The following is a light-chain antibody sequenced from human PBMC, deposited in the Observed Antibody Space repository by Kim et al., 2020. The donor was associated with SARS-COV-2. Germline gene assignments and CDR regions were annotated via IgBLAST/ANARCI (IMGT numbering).Light chain of an antibody. V-gene: IGLV1-47*01. J-gene: IGLJ1*01. CDR1: SSNIGSNY. CDR2: RNK. Sequence: GQRVTISCSGSSSNIGSNYVYWYQQLPGTAPKLLIYRNKQRPSGVPDRFSGSKSGTSASLAISGLRSEDEADYYCAAWDDSLSGYVFGTATKVTVL. CDR3: AAWDDSLSGYV.